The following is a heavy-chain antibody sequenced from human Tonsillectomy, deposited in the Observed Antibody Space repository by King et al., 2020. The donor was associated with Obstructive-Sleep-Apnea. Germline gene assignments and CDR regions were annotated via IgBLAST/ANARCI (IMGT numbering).Heavy chain of an antibody. CDR1: GFTFSSLT. J-gene: IGHJ4*02. V-gene: IGHV3-30*02. CDR3: AKEGGGGDPFDY. CDR2: IRFDGSNE. Sequence: VQLVESGGGVVQPGGSLRLSCAASGFTFSSLTLHWVRQAPGKGLGWVAFIRFDGSNEYYADSVKGRFTVSRDSSKKTVYLQMNSLRPEDTAVYYCAKEGGGGDPFDYWGQGTLVTVSS. D-gene: IGHD3-10*01.